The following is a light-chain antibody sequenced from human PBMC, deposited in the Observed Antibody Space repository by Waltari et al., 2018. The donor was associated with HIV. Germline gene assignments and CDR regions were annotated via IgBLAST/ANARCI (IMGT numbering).Light chain of an antibody. J-gene: IGKJ5*01. CDR2: EVS. Sequence: IVMTQTPLSLSVTPGQPASISCKSSDSLLHSDGNTYLFWYLQKAGQPPQLLIFEVSTRFSGVPDRFSGSGSGTDFTLRISRVEAGDVGIYYCMQSMKLPLTFGQGTRLDIK. V-gene: IGKV2D-29*01. CDR1: DSLLHSDGNTY. CDR3: MQSMKLPLT.